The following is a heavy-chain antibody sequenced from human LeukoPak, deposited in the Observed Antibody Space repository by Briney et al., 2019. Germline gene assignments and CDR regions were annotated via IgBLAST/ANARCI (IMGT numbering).Heavy chain of an antibody. Sequence: GVSLRLSCAASVFTFRSYAMHGVPQAPGKGREGVTVISYDRSNKYYADSVKGRFTISRDNSKNTLYLQRNSQRAEDKAVYYCARVLGGSSLGSYDYWGQGTLVTVSS. CDR2: ISYDRSNK. CDR1: VFTFRSYA. D-gene: IGHD1-26*01. CDR3: ARVLGGSSLGSYDY. V-gene: IGHV3-30*04. J-gene: IGHJ4*02.